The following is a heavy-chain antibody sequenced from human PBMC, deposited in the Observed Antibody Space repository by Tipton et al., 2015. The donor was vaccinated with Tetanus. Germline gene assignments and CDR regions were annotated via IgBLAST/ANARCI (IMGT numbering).Heavy chain of an antibody. V-gene: IGHV4-31*03. J-gene: IGHJ4*02. CDR1: GGSISSGGYY. CDR2: IYYSGST. CDR3: ARDQAGGARGWNYLDY. Sequence: TLSLTCTVSGGSISSGGYYWSWIRQHPGKGLEWIGDIYYSGSTYYNPSLKSRVTLSVDTSKNQFSLKLNSVTAADTAVYYCARDQAGGARGWNYLDYWGQGTLVTVSS. D-gene: IGHD1-26*01.